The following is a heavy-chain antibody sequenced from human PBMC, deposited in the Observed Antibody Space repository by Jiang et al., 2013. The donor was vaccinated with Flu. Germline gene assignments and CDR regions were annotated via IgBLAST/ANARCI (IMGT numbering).Heavy chain of an antibody. CDR1: GFTFSSYS. V-gene: IGHV3-30*04. Sequence: AASGFTFSSYSMHWVRQAPGKGLEWLTLIAYDGSNKFYADSVKGRFTISRDNSKNTLYLQMNSLRAEDTAVYYCVRDESSGLPDHWGQGTLVTVSS. CDR2: IAYDGSNK. D-gene: IGHD3-22*01. CDR3: VRDESSGLPDH. J-gene: IGHJ4*02.